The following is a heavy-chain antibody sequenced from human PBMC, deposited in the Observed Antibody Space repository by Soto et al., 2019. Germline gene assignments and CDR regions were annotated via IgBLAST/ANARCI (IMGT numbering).Heavy chain of an antibody. CDR1: GCSLSGDDYY. CDR3: AREAFGGGRNYYGSHHDS. D-gene: IGHD3-16*01. V-gene: IGHV4-30-4*01. Sequence: TQSLTSPFAGCSLSGDDYYCTWLLPPPAKCLEWIGYIYYSGSTYYNPPLKSRVTISLDTSKNHFSLKLGSVTAADTAVYYCAREAFGGGRNYYGSHHDSWGQGILVTVSS. J-gene: IGHJ4*02. CDR2: IYYSGST.